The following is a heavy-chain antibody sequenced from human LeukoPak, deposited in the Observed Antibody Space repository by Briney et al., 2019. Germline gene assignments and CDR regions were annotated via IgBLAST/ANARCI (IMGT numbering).Heavy chain of an antibody. J-gene: IGHJ6*03. CDR1: GGSFSDYY. D-gene: IGHD1-14*01. Sequence: PSETLSLTCAVYGGSFSDYYWSWIRQPPGKGLEWIGEINHSGSTNYNPSLKSRVTISVDTSKNQFSLKLSSVTAADTAVYYCARARPRRTYNPTNAKKYYYYYYMDVWGKGTTVTVSS. CDR2: INHSGST. CDR3: ARARPRRTYNPTNAKKYYYYYYMDV. V-gene: IGHV4-34*01.